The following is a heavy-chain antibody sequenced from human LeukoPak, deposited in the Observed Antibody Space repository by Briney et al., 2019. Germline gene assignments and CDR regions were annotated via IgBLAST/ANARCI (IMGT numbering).Heavy chain of an antibody. V-gene: IGHV3-23*01. CDR2: ISGSGGST. D-gene: IGHD3-10*01. Sequence: GGSLRRSCAASGFTVSSYARSWVRQGPGKGLEGVSAISGSGGSTYYADSVKGRFTISRDNSKNPLYLEGISLTAEDTAVYYCAKDDAWLRFGEWSQGTLVTVSS. CDR1: GFTVSSYA. CDR3: AKDDAWLRFGE. J-gene: IGHJ4*02.